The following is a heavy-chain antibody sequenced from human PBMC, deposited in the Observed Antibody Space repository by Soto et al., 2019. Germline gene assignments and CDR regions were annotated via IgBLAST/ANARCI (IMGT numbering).Heavy chain of an antibody. D-gene: IGHD5-18*01. Sequence: SETLSLTCTVSGGSISRGGYYWSWIRQHPGKGLEWIGYIYYSGSTYYNPSLKSRVTISVDTSKNQFSLKLSSVTAADTAVYYCARDSYGYRGWFDPWGQGTLVTVSS. CDR1: GGSISRGGYY. CDR3: ARDSYGYRGWFDP. V-gene: IGHV4-31*03. J-gene: IGHJ5*02. CDR2: IYYSGST.